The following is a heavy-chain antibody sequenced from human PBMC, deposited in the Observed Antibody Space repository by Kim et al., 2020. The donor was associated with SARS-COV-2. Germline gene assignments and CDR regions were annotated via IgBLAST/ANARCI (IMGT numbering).Heavy chain of an antibody. CDR3: ARGVVNLPPEEGATPP. CDR2: INHSGST. D-gene: IGHD1-26*01. V-gene: IGHV4-34*01. J-gene: IGHJ5*02. CDR1: GGSFSGYY. Sequence: SETLSLTCAVYGGSFSGYYWSWIRQPPGKGLEWIGEINHSGSTNYNPSLKSRVTISVDTSKNQFSLKLSSVTAADTAVYYCARGVVNLPPEEGATPPWGQGTLVTVSS.